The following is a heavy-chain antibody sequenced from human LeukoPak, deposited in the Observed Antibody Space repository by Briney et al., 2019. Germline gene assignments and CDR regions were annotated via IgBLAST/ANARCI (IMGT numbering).Heavy chain of an antibody. CDR3: ARISKREFCGGDCDSDDTFNI. D-gene: IGHD2-21*02. Sequence: ASVKVSCKASGYTFTGYYMHWVRQAPGQGLEWMGWINPNSGGTNYAQKFQGRVTMTRDTSISTVYMEMSGLRSEDTAVYYCARISKREFCGGDCDSDDTFNIWGHGTMVTVSS. CDR2: INPNSGGT. V-gene: IGHV1-2*02. CDR1: GYTFTGYY. J-gene: IGHJ3*02.